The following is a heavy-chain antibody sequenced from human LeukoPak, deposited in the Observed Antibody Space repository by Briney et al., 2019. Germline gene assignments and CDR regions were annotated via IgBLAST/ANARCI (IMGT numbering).Heavy chain of an antibody. V-gene: IGHV3-21*01. CDR1: GFTFSSYS. CDR3: ARASVDYFDY. CDR2: ISSSSSYI. Sequence: PGGSLRLSCAASGFTFSSYSMNWVRQAPGKGLEWVSSISSSSSYIYYAASVKGRFTISRDNAKNSLYLQMNSLRAEDTAVYYCARASVDYFDYWGQGTLVTVSS. J-gene: IGHJ4*02.